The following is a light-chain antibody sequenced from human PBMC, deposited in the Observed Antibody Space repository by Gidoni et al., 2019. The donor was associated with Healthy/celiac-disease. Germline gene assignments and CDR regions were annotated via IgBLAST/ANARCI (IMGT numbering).Light chain of an antibody. Sequence: EIVLTQSPATLSLSPGERATLSCRASQSVSSYLAWYQQKPGQAPRLLIYDASNSATGIPARFSGSWSGTDFTLTISSLEPEDVAVYYCQQRSNWPLTFGGGTKVEIK. V-gene: IGKV3-11*01. CDR2: DAS. CDR1: QSVSSY. CDR3: QQRSNWPLT. J-gene: IGKJ4*01.